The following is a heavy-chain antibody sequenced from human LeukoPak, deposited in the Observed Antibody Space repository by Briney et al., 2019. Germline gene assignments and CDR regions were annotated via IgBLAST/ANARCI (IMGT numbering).Heavy chain of an antibody. D-gene: IGHD3-10*01. CDR1: GGSISSYY. V-gene: IGHV4-59*01. CDR3: ARVSIPNWVWFGEFDY. Sequence: PSETLSLTCTVSGGSISSYYWSWIRQPPGKGLEWIGYIYYSGSTNYNPSLKSRVTISVDTSKNQFSLKLSSVTAADTAVYYCARVSIPNWVWFGEFDYWGQGTLVTVSS. CDR2: IYYSGST. J-gene: IGHJ4*02.